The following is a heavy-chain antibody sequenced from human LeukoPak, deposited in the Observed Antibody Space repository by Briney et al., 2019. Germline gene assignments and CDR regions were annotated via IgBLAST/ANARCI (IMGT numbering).Heavy chain of an antibody. CDR3: ARDLDDYNGLPPFFQH. D-gene: IGHD5-24*01. CDR2: IYSGGST. J-gene: IGHJ1*01. Sequence: GGSLRLSCAASGFTFSSYAMSWVRQAPGKGLEWVSVIYSGGSTYYADSVKGRFTISRDNSKNTLSLQMNSLRAEDTAIYYCARDLDDYNGLPPFFQHWGQGTLVTVSS. CDR1: GFTFSSYA. V-gene: IGHV3-23*03.